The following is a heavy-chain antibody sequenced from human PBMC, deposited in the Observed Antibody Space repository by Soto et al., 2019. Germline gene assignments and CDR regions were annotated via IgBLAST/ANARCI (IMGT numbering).Heavy chain of an antibody. J-gene: IGHJ6*02. CDR3: ARGIEGWYQGRYYYGMDV. D-gene: IGHD6-19*01. V-gene: IGHV4-59*11. CDR2: IHYTGST. CDR1: GGSIISHY. Sequence: SETLSLTCSVSGGSIISHYWSWIRQPPGKGLEWIGYIHYTGSTDYSPSLKSRLTISVDTSKNQFSLKLSSVTAADTAVYYCARGIEGWYQGRYYYGMDVWGQGTRVTVSS.